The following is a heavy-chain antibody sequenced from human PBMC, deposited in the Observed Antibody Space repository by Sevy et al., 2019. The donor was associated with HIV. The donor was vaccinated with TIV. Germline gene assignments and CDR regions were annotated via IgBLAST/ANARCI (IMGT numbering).Heavy chain of an antibody. CDR2: IYSGGRT. D-gene: IGHD3-16*01. CDR3: ARDLIRNAFDI. Sequence: GGSLRLSCAASGLTISRSDMSWVRQAPGKGLECVSVIYSGGRTYYADSVKGRFTISRDNSKDTLYLQMNSLKADDTAVYYCARDLIRNAFDIWGQGTMVTVSS. V-gene: IGHV3-66*01. J-gene: IGHJ3*02. CDR1: GLTISRSD.